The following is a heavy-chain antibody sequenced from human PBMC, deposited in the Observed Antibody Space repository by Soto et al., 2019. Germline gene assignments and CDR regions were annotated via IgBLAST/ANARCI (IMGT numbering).Heavy chain of an antibody. CDR1: GGSVRTHIIY. CDR2: IYFTGTT. CDR3: ARIHAAGDPDY. Sequence: PTETLSLSCTVSGGSVRTHIIYWAWTRQSPGRGLEWVASIYFTGTTYYNPSLKSRVSISVDTSKNQFSLTLSSVTASDTAVFYCARIHAAGDPDYWGHG. V-gene: IGHV4-39*01. D-gene: IGHD6-13*01. J-gene: IGHJ4*01.